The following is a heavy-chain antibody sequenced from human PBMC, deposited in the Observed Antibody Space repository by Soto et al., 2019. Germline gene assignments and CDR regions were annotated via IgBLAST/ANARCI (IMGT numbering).Heavy chain of an antibody. CDR3: ARESGYSGYAESYYGMDV. Sequence: SVKVSCKASGGTFSSYTISWVRQAPGQGLEWMGRIIPILGIANYAQKFQGRVTITADKSTSTAYMELSSLRSEDTAVYYCARESGYSGYAESYYGMDVWGQGTTVTVSS. J-gene: IGHJ6*02. D-gene: IGHD5-12*01. CDR1: GGTFSSYT. V-gene: IGHV1-69*04. CDR2: IIPILGIA.